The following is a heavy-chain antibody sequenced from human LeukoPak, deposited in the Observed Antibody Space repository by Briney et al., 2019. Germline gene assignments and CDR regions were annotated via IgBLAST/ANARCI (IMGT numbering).Heavy chain of an antibody. CDR3: ARARRIYGSGSFYYFDY. D-gene: IGHD3-10*01. CDR1: GYTFTSYG. J-gene: IGHJ4*02. V-gene: IGHV1-18*01. Sequence: ASVKVSCKASGYTFTSYGISWVRQAPGQGLEWMGWISAYNGNTNYAQKFQGRVTMTRNTSISTAYMELSSLRSEDTAVYYCARARRIYGSGSFYYFDYWGQGTLVTVSS. CDR2: ISAYNGNT.